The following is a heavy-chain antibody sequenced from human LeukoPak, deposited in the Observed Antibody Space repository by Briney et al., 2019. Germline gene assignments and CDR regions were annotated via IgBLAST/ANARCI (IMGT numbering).Heavy chain of an antibody. Sequence: PGGSLRLSCAGSGFIFSNYAMSWVRQAPGKGLEWVSAITGSGGNTYYADSVKGRFTISRDNSKNTVFLQMNSLRAEDTAVYYCAKWGDYDVLTGYYVSDYWGQGTLVTVSS. J-gene: IGHJ4*02. CDR2: ITGSGGNT. V-gene: IGHV3-23*01. CDR3: AKWGDYDVLTGYYVSDY. D-gene: IGHD3-9*01. CDR1: GFIFSNYA.